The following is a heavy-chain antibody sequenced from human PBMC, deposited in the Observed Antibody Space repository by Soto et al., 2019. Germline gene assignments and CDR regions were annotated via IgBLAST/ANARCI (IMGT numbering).Heavy chain of an antibody. D-gene: IGHD6-19*01. CDR1: GFTFSSYW. CDR2: INSDGSST. Sequence: GGSLRLSCAASGFTFSSYWMHWVRQAPGKGLVWVSRINSDGSSTSYADSVKGRFTISRDNAKKTLYLQMNSLRAEDTAVYYCARDSVAGGGDYYYYYGMDVWGQGTTVTVSS. V-gene: IGHV3-74*01. CDR3: ARDSVAGGGDYYYYYGMDV. J-gene: IGHJ6*02.